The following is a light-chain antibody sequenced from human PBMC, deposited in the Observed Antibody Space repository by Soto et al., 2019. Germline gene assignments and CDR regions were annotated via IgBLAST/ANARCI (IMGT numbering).Light chain of an antibody. V-gene: IGKV1-6*01. CDR3: LQDYNYPLT. Sequence: AIQMTQSPSSVGDRVTITCRASQGIRNAGGWYQQKPGKAPKLLIYAASSLQSGVPSRFSGSGSGTDFTLTISSLQPEDFATYYCLQDYNYPLTFGGGTKVEIK. J-gene: IGKJ4*01. CDR2: AAS. CDR1: QGIRNA.